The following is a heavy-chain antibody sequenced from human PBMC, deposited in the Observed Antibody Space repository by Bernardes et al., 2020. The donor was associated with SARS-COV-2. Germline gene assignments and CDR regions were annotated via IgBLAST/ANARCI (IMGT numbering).Heavy chain of an antibody. CDR2: FDPEDGET. J-gene: IGHJ5*02. D-gene: IGHD2-2*01. V-gene: IGHV1-24*01. CDR3: ATGPALVPAAREAWFDP. CDR1: GYTLTALS. Sequence: ASVKVSCKVSGYTLTALSMHWVRQAPGQGLEWMGGFDPEDGETIYAQKFQGRVTMTEDTSTDTAYMELSSLRSEDTAVYYCATGPALVPAAREAWFDPWGQGTLGTGSS.